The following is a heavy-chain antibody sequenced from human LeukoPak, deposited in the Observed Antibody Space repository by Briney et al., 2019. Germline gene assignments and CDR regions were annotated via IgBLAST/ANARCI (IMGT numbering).Heavy chain of an antibody. V-gene: IGHV3-53*01. CDR3: ARVYYNSGWYGEGYHYYMGV. D-gene: IGHD6-19*01. CDR1: GFTVSNTY. Sequence: GGSLRLSCAASGFTVSNTYMNWVRQAPGKGLEWVSIIYNGGTTYYADSVKGRFTISRDNSKNTLYLQMNSLRAEDTAIYYCARVYYNSGWYGEGYHYYMGVWGKGTTVTVSS. CDR2: IYNGGTT. J-gene: IGHJ6*03.